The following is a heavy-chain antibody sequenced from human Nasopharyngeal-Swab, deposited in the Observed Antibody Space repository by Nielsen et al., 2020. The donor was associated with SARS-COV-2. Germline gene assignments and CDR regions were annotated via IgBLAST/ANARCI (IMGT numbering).Heavy chain of an antibody. CDR1: GFTFSSYA. V-gene: IGHV3-30-3*01. J-gene: IGHJ4*02. CDR3: ARDWGAGYDY. Sequence: GESLKISCAASGFTFSSYAMHWVRQAPGKGLEWVAVISYDGSNKYYADSVKGRFTISRDNSKNTLYLQMNSLRAKDTAVYYCARDWGAGYDYWGQGTLVTVSS. D-gene: IGHD3-16*01. CDR2: ISYDGSNK.